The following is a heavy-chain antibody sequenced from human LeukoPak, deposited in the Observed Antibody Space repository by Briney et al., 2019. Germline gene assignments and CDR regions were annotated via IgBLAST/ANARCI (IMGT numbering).Heavy chain of an antibody. Sequence: GGSLRLSCAASGFTFSNYAVMWVRQAPGQGLEWVSAITSAGAPRYADSVKGRFAISRDNSKNTLYLQMNSLRAEDTAQYFCARDPNGDYIGAFEFWGQGTGVTVSS. V-gene: IGHV3-23*01. J-gene: IGHJ3*01. D-gene: IGHD4-17*01. CDR3: ARDPNGDYIGAFEF. CDR2: ITSAGAP. CDR1: GFTFSNYA.